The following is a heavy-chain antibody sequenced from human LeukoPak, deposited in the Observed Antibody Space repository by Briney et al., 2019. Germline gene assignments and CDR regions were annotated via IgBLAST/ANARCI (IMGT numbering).Heavy chain of an antibody. CDR3: ARDGGYGSGSAL. CDR2: IYYDGST. CDR1: GGSISGYY. J-gene: IGHJ4*02. Sequence: SETLSLTCTVSGGSISGYYWTWIRQPPGKGLEWIGSIYYDGSTNYNPSLKSRVTISLDTPKNQFSLKLSSVTAADTAVYYCARDGGYGSGSALWGQGTLITVSS. V-gene: IGHV4-59*01. D-gene: IGHD3-10*01.